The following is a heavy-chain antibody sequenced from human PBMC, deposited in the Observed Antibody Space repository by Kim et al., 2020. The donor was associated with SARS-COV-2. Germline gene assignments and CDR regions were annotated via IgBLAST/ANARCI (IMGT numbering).Heavy chain of an antibody. J-gene: IGHJ6*01. Sequence: SETLSLTCTVSGGSISSSSYYWGWIRQPPGKGLEWIGSIYYSGSTYYNPSLKSRVTISVDTTKNQFSLKMSPVTAADTAVYYCGRLQFVVVDYYYYYGM. CDR1: GGSISSSSYY. V-gene: IGHV4-39*01. CDR2: IYYSGST. CDR3: GRLQFVVVDYYYYYGM. D-gene: IGHD2-2*01.